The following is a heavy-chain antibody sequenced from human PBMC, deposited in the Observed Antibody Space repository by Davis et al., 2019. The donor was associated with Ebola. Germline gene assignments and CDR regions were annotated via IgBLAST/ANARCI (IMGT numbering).Heavy chain of an antibody. Sequence: SETLSLTCAVSGGSISSSNWWSWVRQPPGKGLEWIGEIYHSGSTYYNPSLKSRVTISVDTSKNQFSLKLSSVTAADTAVYYCARRRRVYYGMDVWGQGTTVTVSS. CDR2: IYHSGST. V-gene: IGHV4-4*02. J-gene: IGHJ6*02. CDR1: GGSISSSNW. CDR3: ARRRRVYYGMDV.